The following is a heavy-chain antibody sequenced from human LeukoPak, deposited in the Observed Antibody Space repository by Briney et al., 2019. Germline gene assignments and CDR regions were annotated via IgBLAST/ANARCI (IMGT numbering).Heavy chain of an antibody. CDR2: INPNTGGT. D-gene: IGHD6-13*01. CDR1: GYSFIGYS. Sequence: ASVKVSCKASGYSFIGYSMHWVRQAPGQGLDWMGWINPNTGGTNYAQKFQGRVTMTRDTSISTAYMELSSLRSDDTAVYHCAREYVADSSPLFDYWGQGSLVTVSS. J-gene: IGHJ4*02. V-gene: IGHV1-2*02. CDR3: AREYVADSSPLFDY.